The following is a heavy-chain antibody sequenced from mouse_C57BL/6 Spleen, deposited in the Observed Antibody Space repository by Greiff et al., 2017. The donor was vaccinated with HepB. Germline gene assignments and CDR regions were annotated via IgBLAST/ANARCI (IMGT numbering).Heavy chain of an antibody. CDR2: IWSGGST. V-gene: IGHV2-2*01. CDR3: ARNGWYFDV. Sequence: VKLQESGPGLVQPSQSLSITCTVSGFSLTSYGVHWVRQSPGKGLEWLGVIWSGGSTDYNAAFISRLSISKDNSKSQVFFKMNSLQAADTAIYYCARNGWYFDVWGTGTTVTVSS. CDR1: GFSLTSYG. J-gene: IGHJ1*03.